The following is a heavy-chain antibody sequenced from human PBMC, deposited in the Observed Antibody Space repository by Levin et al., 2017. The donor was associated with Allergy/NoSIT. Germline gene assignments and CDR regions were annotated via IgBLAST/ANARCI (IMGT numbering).Heavy chain of an antibody. J-gene: IGHJ4*02. CDR1: GFTFSSYD. CDR2: ISGSGGST. CDR3: ARQAAGNTIFGVGDFDS. V-gene: IGHV3-23*01. Sequence: PGGSLRLSCAASGFTFSSYDMSWVRQAPGKGLEWVSAISGSGGSTYYADSVKGRFTISRDNSKNTLYLQMNSLRAEDTAVYYCARQAAGNTIFGVGDFDSWGQGTLVTVSS. D-gene: IGHD3-3*01.